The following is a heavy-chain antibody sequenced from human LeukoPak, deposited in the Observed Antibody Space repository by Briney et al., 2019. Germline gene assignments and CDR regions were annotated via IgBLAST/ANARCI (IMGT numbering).Heavy chain of an antibody. CDR3: AKSNGYGLVDI. Sequence: PSETLSLTCTVSGGSISSSSFYWGWIRQPPGKGLEWIGYNSGSTYYNPSLKSRVTISVDTSKNQFSLKLNSVTAADTAVYYCAKSNGYGLVDIWGQGTMVTVSS. CDR2: NSGST. CDR1: GGSISSSSFY. V-gene: IGHV4-39*07. J-gene: IGHJ3*02. D-gene: IGHD3-10*01.